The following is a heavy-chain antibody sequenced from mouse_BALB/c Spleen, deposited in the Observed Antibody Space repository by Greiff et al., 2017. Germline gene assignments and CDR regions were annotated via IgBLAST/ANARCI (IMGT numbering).Heavy chain of an antibody. CDR2: INPSTGYT. D-gene: IGHD1-1*01. Sequence: VKLMESGAELAKPGASVKMSCKASGYTFTSYWMHWVKQRPGQGLEWIGYINPSTGYTEYNQKFKDKATLTADKSSSTAYMQLSSLTSEDSAVYYCARNYGRPLSMDYWGQGTSVTVSS. J-gene: IGHJ4*01. CDR3: ARNYGRPLSMDY. V-gene: IGHV1-7*01. CDR1: GYTFTSYW.